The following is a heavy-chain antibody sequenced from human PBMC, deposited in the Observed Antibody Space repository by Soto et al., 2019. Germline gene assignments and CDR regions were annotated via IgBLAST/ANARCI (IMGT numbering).Heavy chain of an antibody. CDR1: GGSISSSSYY. CDR2: IYYSGST. J-gene: IGHJ4*02. CDR3: ARLFGHYSGYVGY. D-gene: IGHD5-12*01. V-gene: IGHV4-39*01. Sequence: PSETLSLTCTVSGGSISSSSYYWGWIRQPPGKGLEWIGSIYYSGSTYYNPSLKSRVTISVDTSKNQFSLKLSSVTAADTAVYYCARLFGHYSGYVGYWGQGTLVTVSS.